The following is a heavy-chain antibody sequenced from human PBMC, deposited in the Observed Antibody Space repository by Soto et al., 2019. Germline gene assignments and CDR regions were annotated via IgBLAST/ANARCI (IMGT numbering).Heavy chain of an antibody. J-gene: IGHJ4*02. CDR1: GYKFTSYW. V-gene: IGHV5-51*01. CDR2: IYPGDSDT. D-gene: IGHD1-26*01. CDR3: ARGGGSYSFFDF. Sequence: GESLKISCKGSGYKFTSYWIVWGRQMPGRGLEWMGIIYPGDSDTRYSPSFQGQVTISADKSISTAYLQWGSLKASDTAIYFCARGGGSYSFFDFWGQGTLVTVSS.